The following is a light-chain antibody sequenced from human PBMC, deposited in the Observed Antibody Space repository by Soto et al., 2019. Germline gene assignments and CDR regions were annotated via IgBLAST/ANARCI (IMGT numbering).Light chain of an antibody. CDR3: QNYNGAPWT. Sequence: DIQMIQSPSSLSASVGDRVTITCRASQGISTYLVWYQQKPGTVPKLLIFAASTLQSGVPSRFSGSGSGTDFTLTISSLQPEDVATYYCQNYNGAPWTFGQGTKVEIK. J-gene: IGKJ1*01. V-gene: IGKV1-27*01. CDR1: QGISTY. CDR2: AAS.